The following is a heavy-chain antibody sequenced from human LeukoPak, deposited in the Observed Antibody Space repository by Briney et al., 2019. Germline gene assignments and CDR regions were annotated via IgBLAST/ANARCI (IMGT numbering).Heavy chain of an antibody. V-gene: IGHV3-23*01. D-gene: IGHD5-12*01. CDR1: GFTFSSHG. J-gene: IGHJ4*02. Sequence: GGSLRLSCAASGFTFSSHGMNWVRQAPGKGLEWVSGIGGSGGFITYYADSVKGRFTVSRDNSKNTLYLQMNSLRADYTAIDYCARDLGWLHYADWGQGTLVNVS. CDR3: ARDLGWLHYAD. CDR2: IGGSGGFIT.